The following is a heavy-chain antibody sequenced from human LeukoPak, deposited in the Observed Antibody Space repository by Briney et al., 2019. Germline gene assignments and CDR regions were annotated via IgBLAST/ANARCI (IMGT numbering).Heavy chain of an antibody. CDR2: ISSSSSYI. V-gene: IGHV3-21*01. J-gene: IGHJ4*02. CDR3: AREWGYCSSTSCSLFDY. D-gene: IGHD2-2*01. CDR1: GFTFSSYS. Sequence: PGGSLRLSCAASGFTFSSYSMNWVRQAPGKGLEWVSSISSSSSYIYYADSVKGRFTISRDNAKNSLYLQMNSLRAEDTAVYYCAREWGYCSSTSCSLFDYWGQGTLVTVSS.